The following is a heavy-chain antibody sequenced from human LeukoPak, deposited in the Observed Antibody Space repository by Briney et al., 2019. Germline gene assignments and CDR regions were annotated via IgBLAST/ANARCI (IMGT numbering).Heavy chain of an antibody. V-gene: IGHV4-34*01. CDR1: GGSFSGYY. J-gene: IGHJ4*02. Sequence: SETLSLTCAVYGGSFSGYYWSWIRQPPGKGLEWIGEINHSGSTNYNPSLKSRVTISVDTSKNQFSLKLSSVTAADTAVYYCARGLDSSGYGFDYWGQGTLVTVSS. D-gene: IGHD3-22*01. CDR3: ARGLDSSGYGFDY. CDR2: INHSGST.